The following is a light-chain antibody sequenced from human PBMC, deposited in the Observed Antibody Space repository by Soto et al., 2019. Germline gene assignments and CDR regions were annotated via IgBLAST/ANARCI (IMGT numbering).Light chain of an antibody. J-gene: IGLJ1*01. Sequence: QSALTQPASLSGSPGQTITISCTGTSSDVGGYDYVSWHQQHPGKAPKLMIYDVSKRPLGVSNRFSGSKSGNTASLTISGLQAEDEADYYCSSKRGSTGVFGTGTKVTVL. CDR2: DVS. CDR1: SSDVGGYDY. V-gene: IGLV2-14*01. CDR3: SSKRGSTGV.